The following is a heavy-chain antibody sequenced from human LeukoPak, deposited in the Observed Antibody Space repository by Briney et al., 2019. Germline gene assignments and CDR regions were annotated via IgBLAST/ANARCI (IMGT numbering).Heavy chain of an antibody. CDR1: GGSFSGYY. Sequence: SETLSLTCAVYGGSFSGYYWSWIRQPPGKGLEWIGEINHSGSTNYNPPLKSRVTISVDTSKNQFSLKLSSVTAADTAVYYCARGDYYYGMDVWGKGTTVTVSS. CDR3: ARGDYYYGMDV. CDR2: INHSGST. J-gene: IGHJ6*04. V-gene: IGHV4-34*01.